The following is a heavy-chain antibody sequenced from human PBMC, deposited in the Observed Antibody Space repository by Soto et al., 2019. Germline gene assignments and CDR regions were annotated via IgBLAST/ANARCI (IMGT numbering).Heavy chain of an antibody. Sequence: PGESLKISCAASGFTFSSYSMNWVRQAPGKGLEWVSYISSSSTIYYADSVKGRFTISRDNAKNSLYLQMNSLRDEDTAVYYCAREPITMIGLNWFDPWGQGTLVTVSS. V-gene: IGHV3-48*02. CDR2: ISSSSTI. CDR1: GFTFSSYS. CDR3: AREPITMIGLNWFDP. J-gene: IGHJ5*02. D-gene: IGHD3-22*01.